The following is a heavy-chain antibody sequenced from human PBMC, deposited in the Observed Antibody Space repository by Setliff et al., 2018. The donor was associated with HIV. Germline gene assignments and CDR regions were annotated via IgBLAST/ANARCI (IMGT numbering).Heavy chain of an antibody. Sequence: ASVKVSCKASGYTYTNYAISWVRQAPGQGLEWMGYVSAYNANTNYAQNFRGRVTMTADTSTNIAFMDLRSLRSDDTAVYYCARGSGDYWGQGTLVTVSS. CDR3: ARGSGDY. D-gene: IGHD6-19*01. CDR2: VSAYNANT. V-gene: IGHV1-18*01. J-gene: IGHJ4*02. CDR1: GYTYTNYA.